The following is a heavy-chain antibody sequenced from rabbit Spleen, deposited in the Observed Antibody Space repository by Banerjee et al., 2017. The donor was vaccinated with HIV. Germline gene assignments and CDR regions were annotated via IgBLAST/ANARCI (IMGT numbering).Heavy chain of an antibody. CDR1: GVSFSANSY. CDR2: IDVGSSGST. V-gene: IGHV1S40*01. D-gene: IGHD1-1*01. Sequence: QSLEESGGDLVKPGASLTLSCTASGVSFSANSYMCWVRQAPGKGLEWIACIDVGSSGSTYSATWAKGRFTISKTSSTTVTLQMTSLTAADTATYFCVREVYHILGLWGPGTLVTVS. CDR3: VREVYHILGL. J-gene: IGHJ4*01.